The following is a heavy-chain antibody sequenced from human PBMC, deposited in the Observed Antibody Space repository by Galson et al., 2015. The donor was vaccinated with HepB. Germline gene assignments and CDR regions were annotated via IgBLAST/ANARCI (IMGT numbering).Heavy chain of an antibody. V-gene: IGHV3-23*01. D-gene: IGHD6-13*01. CDR1: GFTFGRFA. Sequence: SLRLSCAASGFTFGRFAMTWVRQAPGKGLEWVATIGPGFDTHYADFVKGRFTVSRDNSEDTLYLQMNSLRVGDTALYYCAKYGQGVAPAGRYFDLWGRGTLVTVSS. CDR3: AKYGQGVAPAGRYFDL. CDR2: TIGPGFDT. J-gene: IGHJ2*01.